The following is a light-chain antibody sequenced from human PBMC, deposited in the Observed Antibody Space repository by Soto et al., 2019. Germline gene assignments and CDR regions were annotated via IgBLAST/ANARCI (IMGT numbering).Light chain of an antibody. CDR3: QHYSTYSRT. Sequence: DIKMTQSPSTLSASVGDRVTITCLASQSISSWLAWYQHKPGKAPKLLIYKASSLEGAVPSRFSGSGSGTEFTPTISSLQPDDFATYYCQHYSTYSRTFGQGTKV. CDR1: QSISSW. CDR2: KAS. J-gene: IGKJ1*01. V-gene: IGKV1-5*03.